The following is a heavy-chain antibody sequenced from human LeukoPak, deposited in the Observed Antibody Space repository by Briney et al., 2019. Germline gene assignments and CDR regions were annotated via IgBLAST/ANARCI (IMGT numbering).Heavy chain of an antibody. Sequence: SVTVSCKASGGTFSSYAISWVRQAPGQGLEWMGGIIPIFGTANYAQKFQGRVTITADESTGTAYMELSSLRSEDTAVYYCARDLSSPGDFDYWGQGTLVTVSS. V-gene: IGHV1-69*13. CDR2: IIPIFGTA. CDR3: ARDLSSPGDFDY. CDR1: GGTFSSYA. D-gene: IGHD1-26*01. J-gene: IGHJ4*02.